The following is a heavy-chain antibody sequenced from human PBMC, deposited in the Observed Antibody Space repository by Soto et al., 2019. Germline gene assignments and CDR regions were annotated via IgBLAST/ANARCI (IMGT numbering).Heavy chain of an antibody. J-gene: IGHJ4*02. CDR3: TRETVAGVTGLDY. Sequence: GGSLRLSCAASGFNVGAFAVNWVRQAPGKGLEWVSGISVSDAFIYYADSVRGRFSISRDASENILYLQMNSLRVDDTALYYCTRETVAGVTGLDYWGPGTLVTVSS. CDR2: ISVSDAFI. V-gene: IGHV3-23*01. D-gene: IGHD1-20*01. CDR1: GFNVGAFA.